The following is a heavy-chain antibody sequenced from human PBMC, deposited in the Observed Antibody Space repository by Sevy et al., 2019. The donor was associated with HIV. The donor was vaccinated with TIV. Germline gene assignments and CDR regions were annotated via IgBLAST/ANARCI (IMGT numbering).Heavy chain of an antibody. J-gene: IGHJ6*02. V-gene: IGHV4-61*01. D-gene: IGHD3-22*01. CDR1: GGSVSSGSYY. CDR3: ARDAVPYYYDSGYYYGMDV. CDR2: IYYSGST. Sequence: SETLSLTCTVSGGSVSSGSYYWSWIRQSPGKGLEWIGYIYYSGSTNYNPSLKSRVTISVDTSKNQFSLKLSSVTAADTAVYYCARDAVPYYYDSGYYYGMDVWGQGTTVTVSS.